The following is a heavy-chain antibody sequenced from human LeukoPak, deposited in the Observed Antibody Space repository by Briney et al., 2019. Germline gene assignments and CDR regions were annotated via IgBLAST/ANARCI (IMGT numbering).Heavy chain of an antibody. CDR3: ARDRYYDSSGYYGTGLYYYGIDV. CDR2: IWYDGSNK. V-gene: IGHV3-33*01. CDR1: GFTFSSYG. D-gene: IGHD3-22*01. Sequence: GGSLRLSCAASGFTFSSYGMHWVRQAPGKGLEWVAVIWYDGSNKYYADSVKGRFTISRDNSKNTLYLQMNSLRAEDTAVYYCARDRYYDSSGYYGTGLYYYGIDVWGQGTTVTVSS. J-gene: IGHJ6*02.